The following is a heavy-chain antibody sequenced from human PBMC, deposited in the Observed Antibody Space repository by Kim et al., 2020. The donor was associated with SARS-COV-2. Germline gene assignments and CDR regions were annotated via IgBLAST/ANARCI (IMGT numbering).Heavy chain of an antibody. D-gene: IGHD2-15*01. Sequence: SETLSLTCAVYGGSFSGYYWSWIRQPPGKGLEWIGEINHSGSTNYNPSLKSRVTISVDTSKNQFSLKLSSVTAADTAVYYCARGLRRTWWGYWGQGTLVTVSS. CDR2: INHSGST. J-gene: IGHJ4*02. V-gene: IGHV4-34*01. CDR1: GGSFSGYY. CDR3: ARGLRRTWWGY.